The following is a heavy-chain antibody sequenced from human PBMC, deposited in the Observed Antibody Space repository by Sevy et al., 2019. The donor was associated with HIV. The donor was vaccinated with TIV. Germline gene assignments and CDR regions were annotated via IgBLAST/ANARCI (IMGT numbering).Heavy chain of an antibody. Sequence: GGSLRLSCAASGFTFSSYEMNWVRQAPGKGLGWGSYISNSGTTISYSDSVRGRFSISRDNARNSLYLQMNSLSAEDTAVYYCARDLPPSATTVAHFDYWGQGTLVTVSS. CDR2: ISNSGTTI. CDR1: GFTFSSYE. D-gene: IGHD4-17*01. J-gene: IGHJ4*02. V-gene: IGHV3-48*03. CDR3: ARDLPPSATTVAHFDY.